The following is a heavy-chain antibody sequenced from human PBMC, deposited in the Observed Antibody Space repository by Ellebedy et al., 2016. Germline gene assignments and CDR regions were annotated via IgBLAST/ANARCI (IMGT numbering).Heavy chain of an antibody. V-gene: IGHV4-34*01. J-gene: IGHJ6*02. Sequence: SETLSLTCAVYGGSFSTSYLSWIRQSPGKGLEWIAEMSPSGILNFNPSLRDRAAMSLNRSNKEFSLRLTSLTAADTAVYYCARGPGITPSTYYSSPLDVWGQGTTVTVSS. CDR1: GGSFSTSY. CDR3: ARGPGITPSTYYSSPLDV. CDR2: MSPSGIL. D-gene: IGHD2/OR15-2a*01.